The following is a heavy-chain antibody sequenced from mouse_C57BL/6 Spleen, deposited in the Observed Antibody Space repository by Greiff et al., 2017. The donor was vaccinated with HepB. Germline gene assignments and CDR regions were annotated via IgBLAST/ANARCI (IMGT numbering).Heavy chain of an antibody. Sequence: ESGPELVKPGASVKISCKASGYAFSSSWMNWVKQRPGKGLEWIGRIYPGDGDTNYNGKFKGKATLTADKSSSTAYMQLSSLTSEDSAVYFCARRELGPDYFDYWGQGTTLTVSS. D-gene: IGHD4-1*01. CDR2: IYPGDGDT. CDR1: GYAFSSSW. CDR3: ARRELGPDYFDY. V-gene: IGHV1-82*01. J-gene: IGHJ2*01.